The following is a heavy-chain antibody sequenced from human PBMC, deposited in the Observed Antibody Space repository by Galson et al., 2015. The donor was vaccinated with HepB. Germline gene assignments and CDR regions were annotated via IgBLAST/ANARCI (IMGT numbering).Heavy chain of an antibody. V-gene: IGHV3-30*03. D-gene: IGHD3-10*01. CDR1: GFTFSNYG. Sequence: SLRLSCAASGFTFSNYGMHWVRQAPGKGLEWVAVISYDGGNKYYVDSVKGRFTVSRDNSKNTLYLQMNRLRVEDTAVYYCVRDDALWSWYFDSWGQGILVTVSS. CDR2: ISYDGGNK. J-gene: IGHJ4*02. CDR3: VRDDALWSWYFDS.